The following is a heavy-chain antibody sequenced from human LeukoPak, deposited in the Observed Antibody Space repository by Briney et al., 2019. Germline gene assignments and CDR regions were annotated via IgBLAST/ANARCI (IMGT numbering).Heavy chain of an antibody. J-gene: IGHJ5*02. D-gene: IGHD3-3*01. CDR1: GDSINNFY. V-gene: IGHV4-59*01. Sequence: PSETLSLTCTVSGDSINNFYWSWIRQPPGKGLEWIGYIYTGGATNYNPSLKSRVTISVDTSKNQFSLKLRSVTAADSAVYYCARAVDYDFWSGYSKGINWFDPWGQGTLVTVSS. CDR2: IYTGGAT. CDR3: ARAVDYDFWSGYSKGINWFDP.